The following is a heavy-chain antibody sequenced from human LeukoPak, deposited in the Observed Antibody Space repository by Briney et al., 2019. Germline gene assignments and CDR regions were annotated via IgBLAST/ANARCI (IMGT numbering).Heavy chain of an antibody. V-gene: IGHV5-51*01. D-gene: IGHD7-27*01. CDR2: IYPGDSDT. CDR3: ARLWGNWFDP. CDR1: GSTFTSYW. J-gene: IGHJ5*02. Sequence: GESLKISCKGSGSTFTSYWIGGGRRLPGKGREGMGIIYPGDSDTRYSPPFQGQVTISADKSISTAYLQWSSLKASDTAMYYCARLWGNWFDPWGQGTLVTVSS.